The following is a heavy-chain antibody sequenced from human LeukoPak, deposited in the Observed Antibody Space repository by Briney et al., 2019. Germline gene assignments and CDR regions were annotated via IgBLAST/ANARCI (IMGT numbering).Heavy chain of an antibody. J-gene: IGHJ3*02. Sequence: PGGSLRLSCGASGFTFSSYAMSWVRQAPGKGLEWVSSISGGSGTTHYADSVKGWFTISRDNSKNTLYLQMNSLRAEDTALYYCAKGFSTIWYDDAFDIWGQGTEVTVSS. CDR3: AKGFSTIWYDDAFDI. CDR1: GFTFSSYA. D-gene: IGHD6-13*01. V-gene: IGHV3-23*01. CDR2: ISGGSGTT.